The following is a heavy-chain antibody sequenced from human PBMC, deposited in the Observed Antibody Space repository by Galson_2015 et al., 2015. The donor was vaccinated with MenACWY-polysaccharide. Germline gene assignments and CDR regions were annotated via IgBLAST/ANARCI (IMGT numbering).Heavy chain of an antibody. Sequence: SLRLSCAASGFTFSGYWMHWVRQAPGKGLVWVSRIKSDGNSTSYADSVRGRFTISRDNAKNTLYLQMNSLRAEDTAIYYCARAGDCGSTSCYTDYWSQGTLVTVSS. CDR2: IKSDGNST. CDR1: GFTFSGYW. CDR3: ARAGDCGSTSCYTDY. V-gene: IGHV3-74*01. J-gene: IGHJ4*02. D-gene: IGHD2-2*02.